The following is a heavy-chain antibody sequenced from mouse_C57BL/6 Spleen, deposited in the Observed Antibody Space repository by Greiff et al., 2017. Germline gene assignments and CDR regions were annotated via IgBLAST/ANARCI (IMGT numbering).Heavy chain of an antibody. CDR2: INPNNGGT. J-gene: IGHJ2*01. Sequence: VQLQQPGAELVKPGASVKLSCKASGYTFTSYWMHWVKQSHGKSLEWIGDINPNNGGTSYNQKFKGKATLTVDKSSSTAYMERRSLTSEDSAVYYCARSYVYGSSFDYWGQGTTLTVSS. V-gene: IGHV1-26*01. CDR1: GYTFTSYW. D-gene: IGHD1-1*01. CDR3: ARSYVYGSSFDY.